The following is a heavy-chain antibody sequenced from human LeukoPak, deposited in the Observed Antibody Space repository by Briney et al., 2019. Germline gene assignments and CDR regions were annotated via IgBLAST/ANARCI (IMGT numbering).Heavy chain of an antibody. D-gene: IGHD7-27*01. CDR3: ARRQFNWGSAFDI. CDR1: GFTFSSYW. CDR2: IKQDGSEK. V-gene: IGHV3-7*01. Sequence: AGGSLRLSCAASGFTFSSYWMSWVRRAPGKGLEWVANIKQDGSEKYYVDSVKGRFTISRDNAKNSLYLQMNSLRAEDTAVYYCARRQFNWGSAFDIWGQGTMVTVSS. J-gene: IGHJ3*02.